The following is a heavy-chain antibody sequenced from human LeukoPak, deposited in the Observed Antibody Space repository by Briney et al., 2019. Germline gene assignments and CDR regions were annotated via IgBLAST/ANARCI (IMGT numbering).Heavy chain of an antibody. CDR1: GGTFSSYA. CDR3: AKGTDDYGDYAREAYFDY. V-gene: IGHV1-69*04. D-gene: IGHD4-17*01. CDR2: IIPILGIA. J-gene: IGHJ4*02. Sequence: ASVKVSCKDSGGTFSSYAISWVRQAPGQGLEWMGRIIPILGIANYAQKFQGRVTITADKSTSTAYMELSSLRSEDTAVYYCAKGTDDYGDYAREAYFDYWGQGTLVTVSS.